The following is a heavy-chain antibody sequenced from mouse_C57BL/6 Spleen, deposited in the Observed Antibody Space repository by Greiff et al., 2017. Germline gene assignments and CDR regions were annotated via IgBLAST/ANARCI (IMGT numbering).Heavy chain of an antibody. J-gene: IGHJ4*01. D-gene: IGHD1-1*01. CDR1: GYAFSSSW. CDR3: ARGDYGSSYYAMDY. Sequence: QVQLQQSGPELVKPGASVKISCKASGYAFSSSWMNWVKQRPGKGLEWIGRIYPGDGDTNYTGKFKGKATLTADKSSSTAYMQLSSLTSEDSAVYFCARGDYGSSYYAMDYWGQGTSVTVSS. CDR2: IYPGDGDT. V-gene: IGHV1-82*01.